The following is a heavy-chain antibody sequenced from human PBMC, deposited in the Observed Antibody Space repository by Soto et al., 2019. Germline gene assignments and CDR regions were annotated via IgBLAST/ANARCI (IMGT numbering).Heavy chain of an antibody. CDR3: ARDQIAARNYYYYYGMDV. CDR1: GGTFSSYG. CDR2: INPSGGST. D-gene: IGHD6-6*01. Sequence: ASVKVSCKASGGTFSSYGFNWVRQAPGQGLEWMGIINPSGGSTSYAQKFQGRVTMTRDTSTSTVYMELSSLRSEDTAVYYCARDQIAARNYYYYYGMDVWGQGTTVTVS. V-gene: IGHV1-46*01. J-gene: IGHJ6*02.